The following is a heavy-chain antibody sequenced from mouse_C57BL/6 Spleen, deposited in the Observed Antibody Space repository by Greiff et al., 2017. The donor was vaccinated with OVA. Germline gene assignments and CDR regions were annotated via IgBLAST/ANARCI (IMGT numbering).Heavy chain of an antibody. D-gene: IGHD1-1*01. CDR2: IDPSDSYT. CDR1: GYTFTSYW. V-gene: IGHV1-59*01. Sequence: QVQLQQPGAELVRPGTSVKLSCKASGYTFTSYWMHWVKQRPGQGLEWIGVIDPSDSYTNYNQKFKGKATLTVDTSSSTAYMQLSSLTSEDSAVYYCARCYYGSSYVQAWFAYWGQGTLVTVSA. CDR3: ARCYYGSSYVQAWFAY. J-gene: IGHJ3*01.